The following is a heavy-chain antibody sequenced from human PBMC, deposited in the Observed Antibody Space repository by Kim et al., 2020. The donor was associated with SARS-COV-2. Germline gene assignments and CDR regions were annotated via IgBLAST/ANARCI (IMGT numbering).Heavy chain of an antibody. V-gene: IGHV3-11*05. J-gene: IGHJ6*02. Sequence: GGSLRLSCAASGFTFSDYYMSWIRQAPGKGLEWVSYIGGSSSYTNYADSVKGRFTISRDNAKNSLYLQMNSLRAEDTAVYYCARARLSRGYYDYYYGMDVWGQGTTVSVSS. D-gene: IGHD3-22*01. CDR1: GFTFSDYY. CDR3: ARARLSRGYYDYYYGMDV. CDR2: IGGSSSYT.